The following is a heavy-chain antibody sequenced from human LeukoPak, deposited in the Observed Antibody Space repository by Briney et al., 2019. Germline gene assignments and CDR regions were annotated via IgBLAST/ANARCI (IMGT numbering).Heavy chain of an antibody. CDR3: ARGLVVVPAAVRGVWFDP. CDR2: IYYSGST. CDR1: GGSISSSSYY. J-gene: IGHJ5*02. Sequence: SETLSLTCTVSGGSISSSSYYWGWIRQPPGKGLEWIGSIYYSGSTYYNPSLKSRVTISVDTSKNQFSLKLSSVTAADTAVYYCARGLVVVPAAVRGVWFDPWGQGTLVTVSS. V-gene: IGHV4-39*07. D-gene: IGHD2-2*01.